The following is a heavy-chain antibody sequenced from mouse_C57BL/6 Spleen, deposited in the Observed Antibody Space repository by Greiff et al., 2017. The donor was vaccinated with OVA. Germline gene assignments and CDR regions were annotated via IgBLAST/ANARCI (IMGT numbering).Heavy chain of an antibody. CDR2: IWRGGST. CDR1: GFSLTSYG. D-gene: IGHD2-4*01. V-gene: IGHV2-5*01. J-gene: IGHJ1*03. CDR3: AKMAYDYDWYFDV. Sequence: VMLVESGPGLVQPSQSLSITCTVSGFSLTSYGVHWVRQSPGKGLEWLGVIWRGGSTDYNAAFMSRLSITKDNSKSQVFFKMNSLQADDTAIYYCAKMAYDYDWYFDVWGTGTTVTVSS.